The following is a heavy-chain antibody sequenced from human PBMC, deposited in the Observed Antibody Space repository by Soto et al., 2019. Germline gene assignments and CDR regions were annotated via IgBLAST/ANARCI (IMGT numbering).Heavy chain of an antibody. V-gene: IGHV4-59*01. D-gene: IGHD3-22*01. Sequence: RSLTCTVSGGSISSYYWSWIRQPPGKGLEWIGYIYYSGSTNYNPSLKSRVTISVDTSKNQFSLKLSSVTAADTAVYYCARGDYDSSGYFPYWGQGTLVTVSS. CDR3: ARGDYDSSGYFPY. J-gene: IGHJ4*02. CDR2: IYYSGST. CDR1: GGSISSYY.